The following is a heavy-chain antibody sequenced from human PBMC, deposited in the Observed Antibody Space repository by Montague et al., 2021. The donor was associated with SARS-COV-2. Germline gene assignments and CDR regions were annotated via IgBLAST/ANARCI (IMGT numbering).Heavy chain of an antibody. CDR3: ARDPGLAGYTAGFGY. D-gene: IGHD6-19*01. CDR2: IYPGGNT. CDR1: GGSISSGYFY. V-gene: IGHV4-61*02. Sequence: TLSLTCTVSGGSISSGYFYWSWIRQPAGKGLEWIGLIYPGGNTNYNPSLKSRVTISVDTSKNQFYLKLSSVTAADMAMYYCARDPGLAGYTAGFGYWGQGTLVTVSS. J-gene: IGHJ4*02.